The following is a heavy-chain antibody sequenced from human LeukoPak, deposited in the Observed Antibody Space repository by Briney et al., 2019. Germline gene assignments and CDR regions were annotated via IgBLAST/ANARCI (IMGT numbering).Heavy chain of an antibody. CDR1: GGTFRNYA. CDR3: ARDLPSSGWDDAFDI. Sequence: ASVTVSCTASGGTFRNYAISWVRQAPGQGLEWMGGIIPMFRTANYAQKFQGRVTMTEDTPTDTAYMELSSLRSDDTAVYYCARDLPSSGWDDAFDIWGQGTMVTVSS. CDR2: IIPMFRTA. J-gene: IGHJ3*02. V-gene: IGHV1-69*06. D-gene: IGHD6-19*01.